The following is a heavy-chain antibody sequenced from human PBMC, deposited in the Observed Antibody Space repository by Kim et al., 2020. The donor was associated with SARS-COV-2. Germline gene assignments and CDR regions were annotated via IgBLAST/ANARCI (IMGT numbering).Heavy chain of an antibody. CDR3: AKVLAIGTCYFCCYFDY. Sequence: GGSLRLSCAASGFTFNNYAMSWVRQAPGKGLEWVSSISGTGGSTYYTDSVKDRFAISRDNAKNMVYLQMSSLRAEDTALYYCAKVLAIGTCYFCCYFDY. V-gene: IGHV3-23*01. J-gene: IGHJ4*03. D-gene: IGHD2-15*01. CDR1: GFTFNNYA. CDR2: ISGTGGST.